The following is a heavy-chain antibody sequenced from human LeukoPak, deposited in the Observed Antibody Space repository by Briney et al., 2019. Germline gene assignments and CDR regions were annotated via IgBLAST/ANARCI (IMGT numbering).Heavy chain of an antibody. V-gene: IGHV4-30-4*08. CDR1: GDSISDYY. CDR3: ARDNSFSSGWTYYFDY. Sequence: PSETLSLTCTVSGDSISDYYWSWIRQPPGKALEWIGNIYHSGSTYYDPSLKSRVTISVDTSKNQFSLKMSAVTAADTAVYFCARDNSFSSGWTYYFDYWGQGTLVTVSS. CDR2: IYHSGST. J-gene: IGHJ4*02. D-gene: IGHD6-19*01.